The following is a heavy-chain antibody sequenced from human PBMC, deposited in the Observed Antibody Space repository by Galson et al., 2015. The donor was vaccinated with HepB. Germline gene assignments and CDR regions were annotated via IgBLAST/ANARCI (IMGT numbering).Heavy chain of an antibody. CDR1: GFTFSTHA. Sequence: SLRLSCATSGFTFSTHAMHWVRQAPGKGLEWVAVISNDGRNKYYAASVEGRFTFSRDTSKNTLYLQMNSLRVEDTAVYYCARPIAAAGFYAFDLWGQGTMVTVSS. V-gene: IGHV3-30*04. D-gene: IGHD6-13*01. CDR2: ISNDGRNK. CDR3: ARPIAAAGFYAFDL. J-gene: IGHJ3*01.